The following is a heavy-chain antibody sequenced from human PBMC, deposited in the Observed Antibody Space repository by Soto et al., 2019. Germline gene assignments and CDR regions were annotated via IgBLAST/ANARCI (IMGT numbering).Heavy chain of an antibody. CDR3: ASTGNFGSGTSFRVDY. V-gene: IGHV1-2*02. CDR1: GYTFTGYY. CDR2: INPNSGGT. J-gene: IGHJ4*02. D-gene: IGHD3-10*01. Sequence: GASVKVSCKASGYTFTGYYVHWVRQAPGQGLEWMGWINPNSGGTIYSQKFQGRVTMTRDTSIKTAYMALSSLTFDDTAVYYCASTGNFGSGTSFRVDYWGQGTLVTVYS.